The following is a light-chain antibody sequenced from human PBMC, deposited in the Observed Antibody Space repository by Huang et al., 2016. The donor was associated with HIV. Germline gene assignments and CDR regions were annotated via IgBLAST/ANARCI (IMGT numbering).Light chain of an antibody. J-gene: IGKJ4*01. Sequence: VMTQSPAILSVSPGGRATLSCRASQIINRDLAWYQQRPGQAPMLIIYGASTRATGSPARFSGNGSETEFTITISSLQSEDFALYYCQQYNKWPPLTFGGGTKVEIK. CDR3: QQYNKWPPLT. CDR2: GAS. CDR1: QIINRD. V-gene: IGKV3-15*01.